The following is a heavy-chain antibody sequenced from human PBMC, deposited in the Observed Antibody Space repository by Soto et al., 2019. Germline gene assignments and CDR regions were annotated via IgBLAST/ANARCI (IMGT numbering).Heavy chain of an antibody. CDR1: GFTFSSYA. D-gene: IGHD3-10*01. V-gene: IGHV3-23*01. Sequence: GGSLRLSCAASGFTFSSYAMSWVRQAPGKGLKWVSAISGSGGSTYYADSVKGRFTISRDNSKNTLYLQMNSLRAEDTAVYYCAKDLGEPYYFDYWGQGTLVTVSS. J-gene: IGHJ4*02. CDR3: AKDLGEPYYFDY. CDR2: ISGSGGST.